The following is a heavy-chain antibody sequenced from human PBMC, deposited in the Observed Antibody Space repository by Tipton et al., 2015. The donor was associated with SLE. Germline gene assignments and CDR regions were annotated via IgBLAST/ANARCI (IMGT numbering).Heavy chain of an antibody. CDR1: GGSISSYY. D-gene: IGHD5-24*01. V-gene: IGHV4-59*01. CDR2: IYYSGST. CDR3: AMATIPGTFDI. J-gene: IGHJ3*02. Sequence: TLSLTCTVSGGSISSYYWSLIRQPPGKGLEWIGYIYYSGSTNYNPSLKSRVTISVDTSKNQFSLKLSSVTAADTAVYYCAMATIPGTFDIWGQGTMVTVSS.